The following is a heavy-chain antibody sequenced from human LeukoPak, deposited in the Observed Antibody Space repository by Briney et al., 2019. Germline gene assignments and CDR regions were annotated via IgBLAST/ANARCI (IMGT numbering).Heavy chain of an antibody. CDR1: GGSFSGYY. Sequence: MSSETLSLTCAVYGGSFSGYYWSWIRQPPGKGLEWIGEVNHSGSTNYNPSLKSRVTISVDTSKNQFSLKLSSVTAADTAVYYCARELAGYYFDYWGQGTLVTVSS. CDR3: ARELAGYYFDY. D-gene: IGHD6-19*01. J-gene: IGHJ4*02. V-gene: IGHV4-34*01. CDR2: VNHSGST.